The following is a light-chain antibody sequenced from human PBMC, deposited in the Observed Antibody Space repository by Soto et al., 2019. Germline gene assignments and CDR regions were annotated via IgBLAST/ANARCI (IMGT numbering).Light chain of an antibody. CDR3: QQYDYLPLT. CDR1: QSVSSSY. CDR2: GAS. V-gene: IGKV3-20*01. Sequence: EIVLTQSPGTLSLSPGERATLSCRASQSVSSSYLAWYQQKAGQAPRLLIYGASSRATGIPDRFSGSGSGTDFTLTISRLEPEDFAVYYCQQYDYLPLTFGGGTKVEIE. J-gene: IGKJ4*01.